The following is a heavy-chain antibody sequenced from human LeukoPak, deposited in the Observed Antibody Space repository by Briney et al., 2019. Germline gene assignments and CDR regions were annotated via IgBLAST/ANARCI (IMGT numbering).Heavy chain of an antibody. D-gene: IGHD1-1*01. CDR1: GFAVSGGFY. Sequence: LSLTCGVSGFAVSGGFYWGWVRQPPGKGLEWISYIGIESGNTNYADSVKGRFTISADNAMKSLYLQMNSLRVEDTAVYYCARDHNYAFDNWGQGTLVSVSS. CDR2: IGIESGNT. J-gene: IGHJ4*02. CDR3: ARDHNYAFDN. V-gene: IGHV3-11*06.